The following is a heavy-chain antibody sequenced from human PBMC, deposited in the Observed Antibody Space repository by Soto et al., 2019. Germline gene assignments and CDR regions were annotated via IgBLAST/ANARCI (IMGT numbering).Heavy chain of an antibody. CDR3: ARHRSDFWFDP. CDR1: GGSISSSSYF. V-gene: IGHV4-39*01. Sequence: QLQLQESGPGLVKPSETLSLTCTVSGGSISSSSYFWGWIRQPPGKGLEWIGSIYYSGSTYYNPSLKSRATVSVDTSMNQFALKLNSVSAADTAVYYCARHRSDFWFDPWGQGTLVTVSS. D-gene: IGHD2-15*01. J-gene: IGHJ5*02. CDR2: IYYSGST.